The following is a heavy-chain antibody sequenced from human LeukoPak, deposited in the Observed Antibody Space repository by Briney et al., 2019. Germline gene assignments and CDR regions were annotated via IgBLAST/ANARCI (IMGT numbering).Heavy chain of an antibody. CDR2: FDPEDGET. CDR1: GYTLTELS. V-gene: IGHV1-24*01. Sequence: ASVKVSYKVSGYTLTELSMHWVRQAPGKGLEWMGGFDPEDGETIYAQKFQGRVTMAEDTSTDTAYMELRSLRSEDTAVYCCAGWSGYYTQFNYYYGMDVWGQGTTVTVSS. D-gene: IGHD3-3*01. J-gene: IGHJ6*02. CDR3: AGWSGYYTQFNYYYGMDV.